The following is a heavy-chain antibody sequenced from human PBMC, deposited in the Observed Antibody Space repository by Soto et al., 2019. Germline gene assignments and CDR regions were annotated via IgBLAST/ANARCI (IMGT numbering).Heavy chain of an antibody. Sequence: GSLRLSCAASGFTFSSYAMSWVRQAPGKGLEWVSAISGSGGSTYYADSVKGRFTISRDNSKNTLYLQMNSLRAEDTAVYYCASLVVLVIRYYYYGMDVWGQGTTVTV. CDR3: ASLVVLVIRYYYYGMDV. CDR2: ISGSGGST. D-gene: IGHD3-22*01. V-gene: IGHV3-23*01. J-gene: IGHJ6*02. CDR1: GFTFSSYA.